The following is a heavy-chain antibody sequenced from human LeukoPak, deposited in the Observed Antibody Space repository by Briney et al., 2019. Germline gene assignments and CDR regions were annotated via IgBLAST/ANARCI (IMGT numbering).Heavy chain of an antibody. V-gene: IGHV3-48*03. J-gene: IGHJ5*02. CDR1: GFTFNEYE. CDR2: ISRSGNTR. Sequence: RGSLRLSCVASGFTFNEYEMNWVRQAPGKGLEWLSYISRSGNTRYYGNSVKGRFTVSRDNAKNSLSLQMNSLRAEDTAVYYCARDKLDGYSNLWGQGTLVTVAS. D-gene: IGHD5-24*01. CDR3: ARDKLDGYSNL.